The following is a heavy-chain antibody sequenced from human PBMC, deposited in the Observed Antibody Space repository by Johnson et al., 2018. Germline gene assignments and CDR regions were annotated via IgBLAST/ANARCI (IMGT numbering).Heavy chain of an antibody. CDR3: AKDIWGYGEHGAFDI. V-gene: IGHV3-9*01. CDR1: GFTFDDYA. D-gene: IGHD4-17*01. J-gene: IGHJ3*02. CDR2: ISWISGTL. Sequence: VQLVQSGGGLVQPGRSLRLSCAASGFTFDDYAMPWVRQAPGKGLEWVYGISWISGTLGYEDSVEGRCTISSDNAKNSLYPQMNSLRAEDPALYYCAKDIWGYGEHGAFDIWGQGTMVTVSS.